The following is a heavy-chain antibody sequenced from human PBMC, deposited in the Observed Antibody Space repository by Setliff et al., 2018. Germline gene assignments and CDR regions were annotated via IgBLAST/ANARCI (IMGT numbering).Heavy chain of an antibody. Sequence: LGGSLRLSCAASGFSFSDYYMMWIRQAPGKGLEWVSYISNDAYTIHYADSMKGRLTISRDNSKNSVFLQMNSLRVEDTAVYYCARVHYETSTYSPTLFDHWGQGALVTVSS. CDR3: ARVHYETSTYSPTLFDH. CDR2: ISNDAYTI. D-gene: IGHD3-22*01. J-gene: IGHJ4*02. V-gene: IGHV3-11*01. CDR1: GFSFSDYY.